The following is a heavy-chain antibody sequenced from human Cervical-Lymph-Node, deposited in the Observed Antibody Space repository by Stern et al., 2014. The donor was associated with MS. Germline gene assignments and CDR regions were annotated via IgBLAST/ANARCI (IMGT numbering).Heavy chain of an antibody. V-gene: IGHV2-70*01. CDR2: FHWHDDK. CDR3: ARIPYYYDSSGYYSPHYFDY. D-gene: IGHD3-22*01. CDR1: GFSLNTSGMC. Sequence: QITLKESGPALVKPTQTLTLTCTFSGFSLNTSGMCVSWIRPPPGKALEGLELFHWHDDKYYSTSLKTRLTISKDTSKNQVVLTMTDMDPVDTATYYCARIPYYYDSSGYYSPHYFDYWGQGTLVTVSS. J-gene: IGHJ4*02.